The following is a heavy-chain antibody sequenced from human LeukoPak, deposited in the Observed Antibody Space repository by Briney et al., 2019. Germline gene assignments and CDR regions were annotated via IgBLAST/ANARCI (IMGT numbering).Heavy chain of an antibody. V-gene: IGHV3-21*01. CDR1: GFTFSTYS. D-gene: IGHD3-22*01. CDR2: ISSSSSYI. CDR3: ARRYYYDSSTFHPFDI. J-gene: IGHJ3*02. Sequence: GGSLRLSCAASGFTFSTYSMNWVRQAPGKGLEWVSSISSSSSYIYYADSVKGRFTISRDNAKNSLYLQMNSLRAEDTAVYYCARRYYYDSSTFHPFDIWGQGTMVTVSS.